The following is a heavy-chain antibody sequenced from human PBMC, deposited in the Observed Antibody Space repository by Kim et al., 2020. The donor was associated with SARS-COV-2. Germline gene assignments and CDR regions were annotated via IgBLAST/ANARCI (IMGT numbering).Heavy chain of an antibody. J-gene: IGHJ5*02. V-gene: IGHV3-64D*06. CDR3: VRNWNSDH. CDR2: GRT. D-gene: IGHD1-7*01. Sequence: GRTYYAYSVKGRFTISRDNPKNSLYLQISSLRGEDTAVYYCVRNWNSDHWGQGTLVTVSS.